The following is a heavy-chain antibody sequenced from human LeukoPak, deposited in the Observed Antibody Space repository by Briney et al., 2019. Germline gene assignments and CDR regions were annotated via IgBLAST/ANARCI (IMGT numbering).Heavy chain of an antibody. D-gene: IGHD3-22*01. V-gene: IGHV3-30*02. CDR1: GFTFSSYG. CDR3: ARGPMIGFDAFDI. J-gene: IGHJ3*02. Sequence: GGSLRLSCAASGFTFSSYGMHWVRQAPGKGLEWVAFIRYDGSNKYYADSVKGRFTISRDNSKNTLYLQMNSLRAEDTAVYYCARGPMIGFDAFDIWGQGTMVTVSS. CDR2: IRYDGSNK.